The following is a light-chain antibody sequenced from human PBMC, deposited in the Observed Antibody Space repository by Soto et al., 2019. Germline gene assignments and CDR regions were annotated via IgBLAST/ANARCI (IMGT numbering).Light chain of an antibody. J-gene: IGLJ1*01. V-gene: IGLV2-14*01. Sequence: QSALTQPASVSGSPGQSITISCTGTSSDVGGYNYVSWYQQHPGKAPKLMIYGVTNRPSGVSNRFSGSKTGNTASLIISGLQAEDEAYYYCFSHRGGDSHVFGTGTKVTVL. CDR3: FSHRGGDSHV. CDR1: SSDVGGYNY. CDR2: GVT.